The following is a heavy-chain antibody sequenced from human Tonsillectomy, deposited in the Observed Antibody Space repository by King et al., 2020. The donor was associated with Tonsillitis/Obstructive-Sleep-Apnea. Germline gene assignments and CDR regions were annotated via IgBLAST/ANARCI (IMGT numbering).Heavy chain of an antibody. V-gene: IGHV5-10-1*01. CDR2: IDPSDSYS. Sequence: QLVQSGAEVKKPGESLRISCKGSGYSFTSYWIRWVRQMPGKGLEWMGRIDPSDSYSNYSPSFRGHVTISADKSISTAYVQWSSLTASDTAMYYCASAYYRSGYDLPDIWGQGTMVTVSS. CDR3: ASAYYRSGYDLPDI. CDR1: GYSFTSYW. J-gene: IGHJ3*02. D-gene: IGHD5-12*01.